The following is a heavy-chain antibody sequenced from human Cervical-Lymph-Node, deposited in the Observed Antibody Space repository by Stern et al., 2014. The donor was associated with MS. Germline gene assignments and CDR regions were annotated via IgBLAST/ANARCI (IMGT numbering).Heavy chain of an antibody. CDR1: GFSFTTDGMR. V-gene: IGHV2-70*04. J-gene: IGHJ4*02. CDR2: NVWDDDK. CDR3: ARSLAGVFDH. Sequence: QVTLKESGPALVKPTQALTLTCTFSGFSFTTDGMRVTWIRQPPGKALEWLGPNVWDDDKFYSPSLKTRLTIAKDSSKNQVVMTMTNMDPVDTATYYCARSLAGVFDHWGQGILVTVSS.